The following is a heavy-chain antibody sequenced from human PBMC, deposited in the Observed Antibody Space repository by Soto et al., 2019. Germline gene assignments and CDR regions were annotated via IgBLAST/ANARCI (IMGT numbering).Heavy chain of an antibody. J-gene: IGHJ4*02. CDR2: IIPLLGIA. CDR1: GGTFSSYT. CDR3: ARESDFMTTVTTFDD. Sequence: VQLVQSGAEVQKPGSSVKVSCKASGGTFSSYTISWVRQAPGHGLEWMGRIIPLLGIANYAQKFQGRVTMTADKSTSTAYMELSSLRSEDTAVYYCARESDFMTTVTTFDDWGQGTLVTVSS. D-gene: IGHD4-17*01. V-gene: IGHV1-69*08.